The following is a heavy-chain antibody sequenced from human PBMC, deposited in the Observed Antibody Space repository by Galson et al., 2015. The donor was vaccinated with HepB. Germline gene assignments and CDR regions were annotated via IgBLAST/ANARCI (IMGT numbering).Heavy chain of an antibody. CDR3: ARDHSLGSTSYGMDV. CDR1: GFTFSSYG. CDR2: IWYDGSNK. Sequence: SLRLSCAASGFTFSSYGMHWVRQAPGKGLEWVAVIWYDGSNKYYADSVKGRFTISRDNSKNTLYLQMNSLRAEDTAVYYCARDHSLGSTSYGMDVWGQGTTVTVSS. D-gene: IGHD2-2*01. V-gene: IGHV3-33*01. J-gene: IGHJ6*02.